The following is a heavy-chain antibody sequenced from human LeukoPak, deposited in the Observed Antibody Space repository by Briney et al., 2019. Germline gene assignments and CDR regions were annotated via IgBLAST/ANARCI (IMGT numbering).Heavy chain of an antibody. D-gene: IGHD6-19*01. V-gene: IGHV3-74*01. J-gene: IGHJ4*02. Sequence: PGGSLRLSCAASGFTFSDYWLHWVRQAPGKGLVWVSIINPDGSTTSYADSVKGRFTISRDNAKNTLYLQMNSLRAEDTAVYYCARDDLGSGLFNYWGQGTLVTVSS. CDR2: INPDGSTT. CDR1: GFTFSDYW. CDR3: ARDDLGSGLFNY.